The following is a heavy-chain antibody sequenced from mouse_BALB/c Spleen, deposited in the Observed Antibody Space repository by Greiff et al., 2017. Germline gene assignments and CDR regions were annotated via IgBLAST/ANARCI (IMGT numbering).Heavy chain of an antibody. V-gene: IGHV1-80*01. CDR2: IYPGDGDT. CDR1: GYAFSSYW. J-gene: IGHJ4*01. CDR3: ARRGLLHYAMDY. D-gene: IGHD2-3*01. Sequence: QVQLQQSGAELVRPGSSVKISCKASGYAFSSYWMNWVKQRPGQGLEWIGQIYPGDGDTNYNGKFKGKATLTADKSSSTAYMQLSSLTSEDSAVYFCARRGLLHYAMDYWGQGTSVTVSS.